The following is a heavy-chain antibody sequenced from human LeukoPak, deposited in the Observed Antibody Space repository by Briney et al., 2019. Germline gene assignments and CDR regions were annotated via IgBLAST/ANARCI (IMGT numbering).Heavy chain of an antibody. CDR2: ISAYNGNT. J-gene: IGHJ5*02. CDR1: GYTFTSYG. D-gene: IGHD6-13*01. CDR3: AREVAAGMGGYWFDP. V-gene: IGHV1-18*01. Sequence: GASVKVSCKASGYTFTSYGISWVRQAPGQGLEWMGWISAYNGNTNYAQKLQGRVTMTTETSTSTAYMELRSLRSDDTAVYYCAREVAAGMGGYWFDPWGQGTLVTVSS.